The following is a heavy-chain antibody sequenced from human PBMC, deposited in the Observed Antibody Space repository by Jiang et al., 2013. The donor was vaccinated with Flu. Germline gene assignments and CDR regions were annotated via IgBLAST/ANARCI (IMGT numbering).Heavy chain of an antibody. CDR3: ARVGNYYGMDV. J-gene: IGHJ6*02. CDR2: IYYSGST. CDR1: GGSISSYY. Sequence: PGLVKPSETLSLTCTVSGGSISSYYWSWFRQPPGKGLEWIGYIYYSGSTNYNPSLKSRVTISVDTSKNQFSLKLSSVTAADTAVYYCARVGNYYGMDVWGQGTTVTVSS. V-gene: IGHV4-59*01.